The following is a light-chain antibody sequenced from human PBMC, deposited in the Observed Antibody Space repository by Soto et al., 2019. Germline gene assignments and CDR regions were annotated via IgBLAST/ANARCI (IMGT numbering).Light chain of an antibody. V-gene: IGKV3-20*01. CDR2: ETS. CDR3: QLYRNSLYT. J-gene: IGKJ2*01. CDR1: QSVSSSY. Sequence: EVVLTQSPGTLSLSRGERATLSCRASQSVSSSYLAWYQQKPGQAPRLLIYETSTRATGIPDRFSGSGSGADFTLTISRLEHEDFAVYYCQLYRNSLYTFGQGTNLEIK.